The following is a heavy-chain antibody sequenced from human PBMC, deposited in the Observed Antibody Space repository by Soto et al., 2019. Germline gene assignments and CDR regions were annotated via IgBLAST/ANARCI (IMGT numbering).Heavy chain of an antibody. V-gene: IGHV4-34*01. D-gene: IGHD3-22*01. CDR2: INHSGST. J-gene: IGHJ3*02. CDR3: AVSSGYYFGDVDAFDI. Sequence: PSETLSLTCAVYGGSFSGYCWSWIRQPPGKGLEWIGEINHSGSTNYNPSLKSRVTISVDTPKNQFSLKLSSVTAADTAVYVCAVSSGYYFGDVDAFDIWGRGTMVTVS. CDR1: GGSFSGYC.